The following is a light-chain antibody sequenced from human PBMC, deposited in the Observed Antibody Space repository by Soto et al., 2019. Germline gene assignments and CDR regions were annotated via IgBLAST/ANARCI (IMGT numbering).Light chain of an antibody. J-gene: IGKJ1*01. CDR1: QSVSSY. CDR3: QQYGSSGT. V-gene: IGKV3-11*01. Sequence: EIVLTQSPATLSLSPGQRATLSCRASQSVSSYLAWYQQKPGQAPRLLVYDASNRAAGIPTRFSGSGSGTDFTLTISRLEPEDFAVYYCQQYGSSGTFGQGTKVGIK. CDR2: DAS.